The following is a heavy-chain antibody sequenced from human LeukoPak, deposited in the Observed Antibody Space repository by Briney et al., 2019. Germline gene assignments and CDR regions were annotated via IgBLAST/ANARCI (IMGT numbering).Heavy chain of an antibody. CDR3: ATASTVTPPYYYYYGMDV. V-gene: IGHV4-31*03. J-gene: IGHJ6*02. Sequence: SETPSLTCTVSGGPISSGGYYWSWIRQHPGKGLEWIGYIYYSGSTYYNPSLKSRVTISVDTSKNQFSLKLSSVTAVDTAVYYCATASTVTPPYYYYYGMDVWGQGTTVTVSS. CDR1: GGPISSGGYY. CDR2: IYYSGST. D-gene: IGHD4-17*01.